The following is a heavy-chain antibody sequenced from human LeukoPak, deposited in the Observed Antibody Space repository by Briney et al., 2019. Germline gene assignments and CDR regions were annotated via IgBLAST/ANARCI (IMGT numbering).Heavy chain of an antibody. Sequence: SETLSLTCTISGGSISNYYWNWIRQPPGKGLEWVGYIFYTGGTNYNPSLKSRVAISEDTSKNQFSLKLTSVTAADTAVYYCARFPATYGGPRGAAFDIWGQGTKVTVSS. J-gene: IGHJ3*02. CDR3: ARFPATYGGPRGAAFDI. CDR1: GGSISNYY. D-gene: IGHD4-23*01. V-gene: IGHV4-59*12. CDR2: IFYTGGT.